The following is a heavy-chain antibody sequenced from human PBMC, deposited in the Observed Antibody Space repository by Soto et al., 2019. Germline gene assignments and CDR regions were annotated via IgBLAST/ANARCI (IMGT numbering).Heavy chain of an antibody. CDR2: INAGNGNT. CDR3: ARSSHIVVVTVIQPFDP. Sequence: ASVKVSCMASGYTFTTYAMHWVRQVPGQRLEWMGWINAGNGNTKYSQKFQGRVTITRDTSASTPYMELSSRRSEDTAVYYWARSSHIVVVTVIQPFDPWGQGTMVTVSS. J-gene: IGHJ5*02. D-gene: IGHD2-21*02. V-gene: IGHV1-3*01. CDR1: GYTFTTYA.